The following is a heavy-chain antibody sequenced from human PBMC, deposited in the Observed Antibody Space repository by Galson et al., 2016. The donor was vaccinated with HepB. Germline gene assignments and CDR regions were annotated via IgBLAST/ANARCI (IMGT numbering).Heavy chain of an antibody. V-gene: IGHV3-21*01. Sequence: SLRLSCAASGFTFSSYNMNWVRQAPGKGLEWVSSISSSSSYRNYADSVKGRFTISRDNAKNSLYLQMNSLRAEDTAVYYCARAVGAYYYYMDVWGKGTTVTVSS. CDR3: ARAVGAYYYYMDV. D-gene: IGHD3-16*01. CDR2: ISSSSSYR. J-gene: IGHJ6*03. CDR1: GFTFSSYN.